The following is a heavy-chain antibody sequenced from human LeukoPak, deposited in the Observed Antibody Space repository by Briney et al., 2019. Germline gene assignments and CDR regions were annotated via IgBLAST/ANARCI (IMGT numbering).Heavy chain of an antibody. CDR3: ARGVVAVAYTHFDY. J-gene: IGHJ4*02. CDR2: IWYDGSNK. Sequence: GGSLRLSCAASGFTFSSYGMHWVRQALGKGLEWVAVIWYDGSNKYYADSVKGRFTISRDNSKNMLYLQMNSLRAEDTAVYYCARGVVAVAYTHFDYWGQGTLVTVSS. V-gene: IGHV3-33*01. D-gene: IGHD6-19*01. CDR1: GFTFSSYG.